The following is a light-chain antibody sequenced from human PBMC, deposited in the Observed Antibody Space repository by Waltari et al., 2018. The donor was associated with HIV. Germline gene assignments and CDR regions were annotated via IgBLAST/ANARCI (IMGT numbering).Light chain of an antibody. CDR1: NIERKS. CDR2: YDT. CDR3: QVWDSTSDHVL. J-gene: IGLJ2*01. Sequence: SSLLTQTPSVSVAPGKTARITCGGKNIERKSVHWYQQKPGQAPLLVIYYDTDRPSGSPGRFSGSNSGNTATLTISRVGEGDEADYYCQVWDSTSDHVLFGGGTRLTVL. V-gene: IGLV3-21*04.